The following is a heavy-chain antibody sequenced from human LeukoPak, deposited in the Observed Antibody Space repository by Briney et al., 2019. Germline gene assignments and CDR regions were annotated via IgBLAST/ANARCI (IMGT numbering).Heavy chain of an antibody. CDR1: GGSISSSNW. D-gene: IGHD3-22*01. J-gene: IGHJ4*02. Sequence: SGTLSLTCAVSGGSISSSNWWSWVRQPPGKGLEWIGEIYHSGSTNYNPSLKSRVTISVDTSKNQFSLKLSSVTAADTAVYYCARGHGYYYDSSGYHYDYWGQGTLVTVSS. V-gene: IGHV4-4*02. CDR2: IYHSGST. CDR3: ARGHGYYYDSSGYHYDY.